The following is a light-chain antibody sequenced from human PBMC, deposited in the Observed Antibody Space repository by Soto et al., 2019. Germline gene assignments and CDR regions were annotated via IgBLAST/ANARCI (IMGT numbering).Light chain of an antibody. V-gene: IGLV2-18*02. J-gene: IGLJ1*01. Sequence: QSVLTQPPSVSGSPGQSVTISCTGTSSDVGSYNRVSWYQQPPGTAPKLMIYEVSNRPSGVPDRFSGSKSGNTASLTISGLQAEDEADYYCSSYTSSTTHVFGPGTKVTVL. CDR2: EVS. CDR3: SSYTSSTTHV. CDR1: SSDVGSYNR.